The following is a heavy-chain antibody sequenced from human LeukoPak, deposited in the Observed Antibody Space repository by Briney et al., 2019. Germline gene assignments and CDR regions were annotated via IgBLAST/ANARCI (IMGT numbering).Heavy chain of an antibody. CDR3: AKDRSSTTSCSNY. J-gene: IGHJ4*02. CDR1: GFTFNSYA. Sequence: PGGSLRLSCAASGFTFNSYAMSWVRQAAGKGLEWVSSISGSGGSTYYADSVKGRFTISRDNSKNMLYLEMNSLRVEDTAIYYCAKDRSSTTSCSNYWGRGTLVTVSS. V-gene: IGHV3-23*01. CDR2: ISGSGGST. D-gene: IGHD2-2*01.